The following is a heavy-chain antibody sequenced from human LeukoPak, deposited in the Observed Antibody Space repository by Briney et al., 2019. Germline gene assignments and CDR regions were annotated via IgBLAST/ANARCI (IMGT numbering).Heavy chain of an antibody. CDR3: ARPPMDYDFWSGYDRPY. D-gene: IGHD3-3*01. J-gene: IGHJ4*02. CDR1: GGSISSYY. CDR2: IYYSGST. Sequence: SETLSLTCTVSGGSISSYYWSWIRQPPGKGLEWIGYIYYSGSTNYNPSLKSRVTIPVDTSKNQFSLKLSSVTAADTAVYYCARPPMDYDFWSGYDRPYWGQGTLVTVSS. V-gene: IGHV4-59*01.